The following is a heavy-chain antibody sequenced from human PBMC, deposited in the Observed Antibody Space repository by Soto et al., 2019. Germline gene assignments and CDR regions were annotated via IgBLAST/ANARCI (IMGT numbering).Heavy chain of an antibody. V-gene: IGHV3-21*06. CDR2: ISPSSGHI. Sequence: EVHLVESWGGVVKPGGSLRLSCAVSGFTFSSCTMNWVRQAPGKGLEWVSSISPSSGHIYYADSVKGRFTISRDNAKNSLFLQKNSLRGEDTAVYYCSGCSGGVCHKNYGMDVWGQGTTVTVSS. D-gene: IGHD2-8*02. CDR1: GFTFSSCT. J-gene: IGHJ6*02. CDR3: SGCSGGVCHKNYGMDV.